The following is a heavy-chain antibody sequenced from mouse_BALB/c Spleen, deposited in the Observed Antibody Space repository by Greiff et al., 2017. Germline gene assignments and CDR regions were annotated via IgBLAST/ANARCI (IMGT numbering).Heavy chain of an antibody. D-gene: IGHD2-1*01. CDR3: ARDYGNGLDY. CDR1: GYSITSGYY. V-gene: IGHV3-6*02. CDR2: ISYDGSN. Sequence: VQLKESGPGLVKPSQSLSLTCSVTGYSITSGYYWNWIRQFPGNKLEWMGYISYDGSNNYNPSLKNRISITRDTSKNQFFLKLNSVTTEDTATYYCARDYGNGLDYWGQGTTLTVSS. J-gene: IGHJ2*01.